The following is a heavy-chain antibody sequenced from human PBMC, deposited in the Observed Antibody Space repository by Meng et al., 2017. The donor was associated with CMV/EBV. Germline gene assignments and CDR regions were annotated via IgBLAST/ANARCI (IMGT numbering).Heavy chain of an antibody. Sequence: LGLSCAGSGFTFGSYGMHWVRQAPGKGLEWVAVIWHDGSNKYYTDSVKGRFTISRDNSKNTLYLQMNSLRAEDTAVYYCAKDRDVFDYWGQGTLVTVSS. CDR3: AKDRDVFDY. CDR1: GFTFGSYG. D-gene: IGHD3-10*01. CDR2: IWHDGSNK. V-gene: IGHV3-33*06. J-gene: IGHJ4*02.